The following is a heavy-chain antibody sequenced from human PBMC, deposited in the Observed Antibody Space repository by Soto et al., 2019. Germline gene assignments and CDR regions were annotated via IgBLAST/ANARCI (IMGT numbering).Heavy chain of an antibody. CDR2: ISGSGGST. D-gene: IGHD2-15*01. CDR1: GFTFISYA. Sequence: PGGSLRLSCAASGFTFISYAMSWVRQAPGKGLEWVSAISGSGGSTYYADSVKGRFTISRDNSKNTLYLQMNSLRAEDTAVYYCAKATPGPFIVVVVAATTHWGQGTLVTVSS. J-gene: IGHJ4*02. V-gene: IGHV3-23*01. CDR3: AKATPGPFIVVVVAATTH.